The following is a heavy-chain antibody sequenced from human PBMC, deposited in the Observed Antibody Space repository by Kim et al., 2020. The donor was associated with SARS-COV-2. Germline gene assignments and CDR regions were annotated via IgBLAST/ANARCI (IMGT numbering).Heavy chain of an antibody. J-gene: IGHJ6*02. Sequence: LKSRVTISVDTSKNPFSLKLSSVTAADTAVYYCARGRINSLFYYYYYGMDVWGQGTTVTVSS. CDR3: ARGRINSLFYYYYYGMDV. V-gene: IGHV4-34*01. D-gene: IGHD1-26*01.